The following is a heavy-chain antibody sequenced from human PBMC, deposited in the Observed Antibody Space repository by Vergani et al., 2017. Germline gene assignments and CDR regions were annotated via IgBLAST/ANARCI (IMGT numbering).Heavy chain of an antibody. J-gene: IGHJ5*02. CDR1: GGSFSGYY. CDR2: INHSGST. Sequence: QVQLQQWGAGLLKPSETLSLTCAVYGGSFSGYYWSWIRQPPGTGLEWIGEINHSGSTNYNPSLKSRVTISVDTSKNQFSLKLSSVTAADTAVYYCARGTVAYSSGWYHRRVLNWFDPWGQGTLVTVSS. CDR3: ARGTVAYSSGWYHRRVLNWFDP. D-gene: IGHD6-19*01. V-gene: IGHV4-34*01.